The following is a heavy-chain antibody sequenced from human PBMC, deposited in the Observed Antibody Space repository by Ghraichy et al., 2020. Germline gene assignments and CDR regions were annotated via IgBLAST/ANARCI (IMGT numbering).Heavy chain of an antibody. V-gene: IGHV4-59*08. CDR2: IYYTGNT. Sequence: SQTLSLTYTVSGGSLSSYYWSWLRQTPGQGLEWIGYIYYTGNTNYNPSFRSRVTISLDTSNNQFSLRLSSMTAADTAVYYCARPFDIWGQGTTVIVSS. CDR3: ARPFDI. J-gene: IGHJ3*02. CDR1: GGSLSSYY.